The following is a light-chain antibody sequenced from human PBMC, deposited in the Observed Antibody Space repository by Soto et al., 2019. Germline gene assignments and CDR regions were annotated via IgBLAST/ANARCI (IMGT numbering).Light chain of an antibody. Sequence: EIVMTQSPATLSLSAGERATLSCRASQSVSSKLAWYQKKPSQAPRLLLYGASTRATGIPARCSGSGSGTELTLTISSLQSEDFAVYYCQQYNNWPPITFGQGTRLEIK. J-gene: IGKJ5*01. CDR3: QQYNNWPPIT. CDR1: QSVSSK. CDR2: GAS. V-gene: IGKV3-15*01.